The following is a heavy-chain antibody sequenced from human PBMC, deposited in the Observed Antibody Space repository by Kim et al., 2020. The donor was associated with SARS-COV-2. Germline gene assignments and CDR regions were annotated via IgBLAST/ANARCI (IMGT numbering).Heavy chain of an antibody. CDR1: GCTFMSYW. D-gene: IGHD2-2*01. J-gene: IGHJ6*03. V-gene: IGHV3-74*01. Sequence: GGSLRLSCAAYGCTFMSYWRHWVCQAPGKGLVWVSRINSDGSSTSYADSVKGRFPISRDNAKNTLYLQMNSLRAEDTSVYYCARDDIVVVPAAIGKGYYYYCMDVWGDETTVTVSS. CDR2: INSDGSST. CDR3: ARDDIVVVPAAIGKGYYYYCMDV.